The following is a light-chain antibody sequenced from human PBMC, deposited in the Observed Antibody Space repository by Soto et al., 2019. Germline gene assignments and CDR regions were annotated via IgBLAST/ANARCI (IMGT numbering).Light chain of an antibody. V-gene: IGLV1-44*01. CDR3: AVWDDRLSGYV. CDR2: NNN. J-gene: IGLJ1*01. Sequence: QSVLTQPPSASGTPGQTVTISCSGSSSNIGSNTVSWYQQLPGTAPKLLIYNNNQRPSGVRDRFSGPRSGTSASLAISGLQSEDEADYYCAVWDDRLSGYVFGNGTKVTV. CDR1: SSNIGSNT.